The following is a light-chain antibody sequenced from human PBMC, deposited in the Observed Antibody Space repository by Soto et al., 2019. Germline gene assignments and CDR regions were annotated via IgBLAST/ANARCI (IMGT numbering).Light chain of an antibody. Sequence: EIVLTQSPGTLSLSPGERATLSCRASQTVRNNYLAWYQQKPGQAPRLLIYGASSRATGIPDRFSGSGSGTDFTLTISRLEPEDFAVYYCQQYGSSLWTFGQGTKVDIK. CDR1: QTVRNNY. CDR3: QQYGSSLWT. CDR2: GAS. V-gene: IGKV3-20*01. J-gene: IGKJ1*01.